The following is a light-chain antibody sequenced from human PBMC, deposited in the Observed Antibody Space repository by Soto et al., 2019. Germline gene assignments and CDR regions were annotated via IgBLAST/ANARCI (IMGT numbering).Light chain of an antibody. CDR1: ESVRNGY. J-gene: IGKJ1*01. CDR2: GVS. Sequence: EFVLTQSPGTLSLSPGERATLSCRAAESVRNGYLAWYQQKPGQAPRLLVYGVSSRATGIPDRLSGSGSATALTLTISRLEPEDAAVYYCLQYGSSIPTFGQGTKVEI. CDR3: LQYGSSIPT. V-gene: IGKV3-20*01.